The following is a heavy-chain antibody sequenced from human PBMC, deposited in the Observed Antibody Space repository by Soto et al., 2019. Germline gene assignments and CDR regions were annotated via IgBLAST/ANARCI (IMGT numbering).Heavy chain of an antibody. D-gene: IGHD4-4*01. Sequence: GGSMRLASAASGFTFSIYGMHWVRQASGKGLEWVAVISYDGSNKYYADSVKGRFTISRDNSKNTLYLQMNSLRAEDTAVYYCAKDKDYSGNPGIDYWGQGTLVTVSS. CDR1: GFTFSIYG. CDR2: ISYDGSNK. CDR3: AKDKDYSGNPGIDY. J-gene: IGHJ4*02. V-gene: IGHV3-30*18.